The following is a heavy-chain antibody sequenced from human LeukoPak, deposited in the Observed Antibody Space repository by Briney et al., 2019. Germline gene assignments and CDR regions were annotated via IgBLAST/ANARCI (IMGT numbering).Heavy chain of an antibody. CDR1: GYTLTELS. CDR3: ASYYDSSGYYVRARYFQH. V-gene: IGHV1-24*01. Sequence: ASVKVSCKVSGYTLTELSMHWVRQAPGKGLEWMGGFDPEDGETIYAQKFQGRVTMTEDTSTDTAYMELSSLRSEDTAVYYCASYYDSSGYYVRARYFQHWGQGTLVTVSS. D-gene: IGHD3-22*01. J-gene: IGHJ1*01. CDR2: FDPEDGET.